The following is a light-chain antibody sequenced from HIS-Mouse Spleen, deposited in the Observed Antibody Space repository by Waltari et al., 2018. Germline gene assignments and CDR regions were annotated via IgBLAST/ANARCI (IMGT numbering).Light chain of an antibody. V-gene: IGLV2-23*01. CDR2: EGS. J-gene: IGLJ3*02. CDR3: CSYAGSSTWV. Sequence: QSALTQPASVSGSPGQSITTPCTGTSSDVGRYNLVSWYQQHPGKAPKLMIYEGSKRPSGVSNRFSGYKSGNTASLTISGLQAEDEADYYCCSYAGSSTWVFGGGTKLTVL. CDR1: SSDVGRYNL.